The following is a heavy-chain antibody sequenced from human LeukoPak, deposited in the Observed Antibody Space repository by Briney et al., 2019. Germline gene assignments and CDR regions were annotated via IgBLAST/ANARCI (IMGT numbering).Heavy chain of an antibody. V-gene: IGHV3-33*07. CDR3: ARARGWQPNYYYYYVDV. Sequence: GGSLRLSCIPSGFTFNGYAMFWVRQAPGKGLEWVSLIWYDGSNKYYADSVKGRFTISRDNSKNTLFLQMNSLRAEDTAVYYCARARGWQPNYYYYYVDVWGTGTTVTVSS. CDR1: GFTFNGYA. J-gene: IGHJ6*03. CDR2: IWYDGSNK. D-gene: IGHD2-15*01.